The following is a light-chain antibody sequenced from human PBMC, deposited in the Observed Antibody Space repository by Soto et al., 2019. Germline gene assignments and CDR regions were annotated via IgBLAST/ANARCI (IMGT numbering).Light chain of an antibody. V-gene: IGLV2-14*03. CDR2: DVN. CDR1: SSDVGGYNY. CDR3: TSYTTSSTLV. Sequence: QSALTQPASGSRSPGQSITISCTGTSSDVGGYNYVSWYQHHPGKAPKLMIYDVNNRPSGVSNRFSGSKSGNTASLTISGLQAEDESDYYCTSYTTSSTLVFGTGTKVTFL. J-gene: IGLJ1*01.